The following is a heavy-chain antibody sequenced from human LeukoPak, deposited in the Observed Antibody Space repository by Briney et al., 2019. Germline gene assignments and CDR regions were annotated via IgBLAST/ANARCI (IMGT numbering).Heavy chain of an antibody. CDR2: ISSDGSVR. CDR3: ARGLYCTSSSCYFGGGNFYYYMDV. Sequence: GESLRLSCVASGFTFSGYWVHWVRPAPGGGLMWVSRISSDGSVREYADSVKGRFTISRDNAKNTVYLQMNSLRAEDTAKYYCARGLYCTSSSCYFGGGNFYYYMDVWGRGTTVTVSS. D-gene: IGHD2-2*01. CDR1: GFTFSGYW. J-gene: IGHJ6*03. V-gene: IGHV3-74*03.